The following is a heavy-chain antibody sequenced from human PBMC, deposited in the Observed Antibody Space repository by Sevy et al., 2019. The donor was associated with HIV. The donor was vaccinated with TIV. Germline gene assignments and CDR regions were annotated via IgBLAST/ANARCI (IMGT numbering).Heavy chain of an antibody. Sequence: GSLRLSCAGSGFTFQRHGVNRVRQAPGQGLEWVGVITYDGNNRYYADSVKGRFTISRDNSKNTLYLQMNSLRADDTAVYYCARGLAALPGYYYGMDVWGLGTTVTASS. D-gene: IGHD6-6*01. V-gene: IGHV3-30-3*01. CDR1: GFTFQRHG. CDR2: ITYDGNNR. J-gene: IGHJ6*02. CDR3: ARGLAALPGYYYGMDV.